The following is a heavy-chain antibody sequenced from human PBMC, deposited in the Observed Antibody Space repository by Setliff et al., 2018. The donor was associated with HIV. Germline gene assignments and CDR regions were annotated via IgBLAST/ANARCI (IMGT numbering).Heavy chain of an antibody. Sequence: SETLSLTCTVPGGSISGYYWSWIRQSPGKGLEWIGYIYSSGSTNFNPSLKSRVTLSIDTSKNQFSLNLTSMTAADTAVYFCVRHGYYYDFIDIWGQGTVVTVSS. CDR2: IYSSGST. J-gene: IGHJ3*02. CDR3: VRHGYYYDFIDI. V-gene: IGHV4-4*09. D-gene: IGHD3-22*01. CDR1: GGSISGYY.